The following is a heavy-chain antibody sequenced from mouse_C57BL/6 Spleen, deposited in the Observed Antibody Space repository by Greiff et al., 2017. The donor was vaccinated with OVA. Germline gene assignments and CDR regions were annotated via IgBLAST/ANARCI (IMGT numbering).Heavy chain of an antibody. D-gene: IGHD3-2*02. V-gene: IGHV1-50*01. CDR1: GYTFTSYW. Sequence: QVQLQQPGAELVKPGASVKLSCKASGYTFTSYWMQWVKQRPGQGLEWIGEIDPSDSYTNYNQKFKGKATLTVDTSSSTAYMQLSSLTSEDSAVYYCARDSSGYRFDYWGQGTTLTVPS. CDR3: ARDSSGYRFDY. CDR2: IDPSDSYT. J-gene: IGHJ2*01.